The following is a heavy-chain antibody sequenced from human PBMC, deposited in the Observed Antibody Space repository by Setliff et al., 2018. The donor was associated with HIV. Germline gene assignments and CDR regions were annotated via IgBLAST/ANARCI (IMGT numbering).Heavy chain of an antibody. V-gene: IGHV4-59*01. CDR2: IYTSGSA. J-gene: IGHJ6*03. CDR3: ARDRRVVSAIPKYSHYYMDV. Sequence: SETLSLTCTVSGGSISSYYWSWIRQPPGKGLEWIGYIYTSGSANYSPSLNSRVTISVDTSNHQFFLNLNSVTSADAAVYYCARDRRVVSAIPKYSHYYMDVWGKGTTVTVSS. CDR1: GGSISSYY. D-gene: IGHD2-21*01.